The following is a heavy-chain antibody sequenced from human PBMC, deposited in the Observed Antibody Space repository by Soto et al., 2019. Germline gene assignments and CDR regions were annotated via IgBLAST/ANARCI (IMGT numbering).Heavy chain of an antibody. CDR3: ARDPGMIAVAGGYYYYGMDV. V-gene: IGHV4-59*01. CDR1: GGSISSYY. Sequence: PSETLSLTCTVSGGSISSYYWSWIRQPPGKGLEWIGYIYYSGSTNYNPSLKSRVTISVDTSKNQFSLKLSSVTAADTAVYYCARDPGMIAVAGGYYYYGMDVWGQGTTVTVSS. J-gene: IGHJ6*02. D-gene: IGHD6-19*01. CDR2: IYYSGST.